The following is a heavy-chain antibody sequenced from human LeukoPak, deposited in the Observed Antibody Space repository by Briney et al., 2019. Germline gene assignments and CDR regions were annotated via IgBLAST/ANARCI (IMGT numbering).Heavy chain of an antibody. D-gene: IGHD5-18*01. CDR1: GGSFSGYY. Sequence: SSETLSLTRAVYGGSFSGYYWSWIRQPPGKGLEWIGEINHSGSTNYNPSLKSRVTISVDTSKNQFSLKLSSVTAADTAVYYCARGGRGYSYGFLDYWGQGTLVTVSS. CDR2: INHSGST. J-gene: IGHJ4*02. CDR3: ARGGRGYSYGFLDY. V-gene: IGHV4-34*01.